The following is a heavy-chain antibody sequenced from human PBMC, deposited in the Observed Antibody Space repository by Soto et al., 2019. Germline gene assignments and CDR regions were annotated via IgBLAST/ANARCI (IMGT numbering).Heavy chain of an antibody. V-gene: IGHV4-30-4*01. CDR1: GGSISSGDYY. CDR3: AKYRLDYDSSGYFDY. Sequence: SETLSLTCTVSGGSISSGDYYWSWIRQPPGKGLEWIGYIYYSGSTYYNPSLKSRVTISVDTSKNQFSLKLSSVTAADTAVYYCAKYRLDYDSSGYFDYWGQGTLVTVPS. J-gene: IGHJ4*02. D-gene: IGHD3-22*01. CDR2: IYYSGST.